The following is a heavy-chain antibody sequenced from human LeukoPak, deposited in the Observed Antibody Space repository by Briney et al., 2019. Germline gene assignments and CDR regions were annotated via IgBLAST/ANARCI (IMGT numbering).Heavy chain of an antibody. D-gene: IGHD1-14*01. Sequence: GGSLRLSCVASGFTFRNYAMHWVRQAPGRALEWVAVISYDGSNKYYADSVKGRFTISRDNSKNTLYLQMNSLRAEDTAVYYCARGYPRGYWGQGTLVTVSS. J-gene: IGHJ4*02. CDR1: GFTFRNYA. CDR3: ARGYPRGY. V-gene: IGHV3-30*04. CDR2: ISYDGSNK.